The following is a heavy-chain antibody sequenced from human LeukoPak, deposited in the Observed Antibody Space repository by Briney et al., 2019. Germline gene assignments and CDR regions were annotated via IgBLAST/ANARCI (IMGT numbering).Heavy chain of an antibody. J-gene: IGHJ4*02. CDR3: ARDRGSGWYLSY. CDR1: GYTFTGYF. V-gene: IGHV1-46*01. D-gene: IGHD6-19*01. CDR2: INPSGGST. Sequence: ASVKVSCKASGYTFTGYFMHWVRQAPGQGLEWMGIINPSGGSTSYAQEFQGRVTMTRDMSTSTVYMELSSLRSEDTAVYYCARDRGSGWYLSYWGQGTLVTVSS.